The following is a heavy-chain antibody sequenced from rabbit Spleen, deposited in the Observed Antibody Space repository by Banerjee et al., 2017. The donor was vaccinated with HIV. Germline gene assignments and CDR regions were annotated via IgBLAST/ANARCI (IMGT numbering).Heavy chain of an antibody. CDR2: INTATGKP. Sequence: QEQLVESGGGLVKPGTSLTLTCKASGLDFMSSYWICWVRQAPGKGLEWIACINTATGKPVYATWAKGRFTISTTSSTTVTLQMTSLTAADTATYFCARDLAGAIGWNFYLWGPGTLVTVS. CDR3: ARDLAGAIGWNFYL. D-gene: IGHD4-1*01. CDR1: GLDFMSSYW. V-gene: IGHV1S45*01. J-gene: IGHJ4*01.